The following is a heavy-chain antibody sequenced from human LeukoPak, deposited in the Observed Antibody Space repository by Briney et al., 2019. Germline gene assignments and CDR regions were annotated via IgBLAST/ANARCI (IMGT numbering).Heavy chain of an antibody. CDR1: GFTFSDYY. CDR3: AKGAAAGQLDTCDY. V-gene: IGHV3-11*04. Sequence: IPGGSLRLSCAASGFTFSDYYMSWIRQAPGKGLEWVSYISSSGSTIYYADSVKGRFTISRDNAKNSLYLQMNSLRAEDTAVYYCAKGAAAGQLDTCDYWGQGTRVTVSS. J-gene: IGHJ4*02. D-gene: IGHD6-13*01. CDR2: ISSSGSTI.